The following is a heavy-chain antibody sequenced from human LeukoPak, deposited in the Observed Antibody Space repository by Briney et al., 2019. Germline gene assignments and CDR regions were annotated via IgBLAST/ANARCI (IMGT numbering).Heavy chain of an antibody. V-gene: IGHV4-59*08. J-gene: IGHJ3*02. CDR2: IYYSGST. D-gene: IGHD3-22*01. CDR3: ARHDPIISMIVGERAFDI. CDR1: GGSISSYS. Sequence: KPPETLSLTRTDPGGSISSYSWSWIRQPPGKGLGWIGHIYYSGSTNYNPSLKSRVTISVDTSKNQFSLKLSSVTAADTAVYYCARHDPIISMIVGERAFDIWGQGTMVTVSS.